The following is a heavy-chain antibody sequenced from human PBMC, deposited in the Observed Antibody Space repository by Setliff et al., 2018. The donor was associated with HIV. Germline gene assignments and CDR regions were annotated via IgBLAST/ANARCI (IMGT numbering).Heavy chain of an antibody. Sequence: ASVKVSCKASGYTFTNYAMNWVRQAPGQGLEWMGWINTNTGNPTYAQGFTGRFVFSLDTSVSTAFLQISSLQAEDTAVYYCARAPPRITIFGVVVSSDYYNYYMDVWGKGTTVTVTS. V-gene: IGHV7-4-1*02. CDR2: INTNTGNP. D-gene: IGHD3-3*01. CDR1: GYTFTNYA. J-gene: IGHJ6*03. CDR3: ARAPPRITIFGVVVSSDYYNYYMDV.